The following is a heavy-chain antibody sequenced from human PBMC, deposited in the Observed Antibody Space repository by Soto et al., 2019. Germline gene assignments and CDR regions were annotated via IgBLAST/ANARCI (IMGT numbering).Heavy chain of an antibody. CDR2: IIPIFGTA. D-gene: IGHD3-9*01. CDR3: ARGSSYYDIPSDYYGMDV. J-gene: IGHJ6*02. V-gene: IGHV1-69*13. CDR1: GGTFSSYA. Sequence: ASVKVSCKASGGTFSSYAISWVRQAPGQGLEWMGGIIPIFGTANYAQKFQGRVTITADESTSTAYMELSSLRSEDTAVYYCARGSSYYDIPSDYYGMDVWGQGTTVTVSS.